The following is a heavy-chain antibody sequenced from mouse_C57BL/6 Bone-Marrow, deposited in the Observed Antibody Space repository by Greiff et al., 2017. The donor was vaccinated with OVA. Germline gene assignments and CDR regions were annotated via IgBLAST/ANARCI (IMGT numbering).Heavy chain of an antibody. CDR3: TRPGGLRQDAY. CDR1: GYTFTSYW. Sequence: EVQLQQSGTVLARPGASVKMSCKTSGYTFTSYWMHWVKQRPGQGLEWIGAIYPGNSDTSYNQKFKGKAKLTAVTSASTAYMELSSLTNEDSAVYYCTRPGGLRQDAYWGQGTLVTVSA. CDR2: IYPGNSDT. V-gene: IGHV1-5*01. D-gene: IGHD2-4*01. J-gene: IGHJ3*01.